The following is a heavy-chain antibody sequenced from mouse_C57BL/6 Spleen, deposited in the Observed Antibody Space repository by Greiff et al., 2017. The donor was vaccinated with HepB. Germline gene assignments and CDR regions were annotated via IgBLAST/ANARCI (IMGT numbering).Heavy chain of an antibody. CDR2: IDPSDSYT. CDR3: ARWGIYGSSFMDY. D-gene: IGHD1-1*01. J-gene: IGHJ4*01. V-gene: IGHV1-69*01. CDR1: GYTFTSYW. Sequence: QVQLKQPGAELVMPGASVKLSCKASGYTFTSYWMHWVKQRPGQGLEWIGEIDPSDSYTNYNQKCKGKSTLTVDKSSSTAYMQLSSLTSEDSAVYYCARWGIYGSSFMDYWGQGTSVTVSS.